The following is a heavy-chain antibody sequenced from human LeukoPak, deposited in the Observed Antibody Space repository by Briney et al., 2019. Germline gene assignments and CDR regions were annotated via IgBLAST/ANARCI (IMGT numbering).Heavy chain of an antibody. CDR1: GFTFSSYG. D-gene: IGHD5-24*01. V-gene: IGHV3-33*01. Sequence: GRSLRLSCAASGFTFSSYGMHWVRQAPGKGLEWVAVIWYDGSNKYYADSVKGRFTISRDNSKNTLYLQMNSLRAEDTAVHYCARDVTMDGYNGALDYWGQGTLVTVSS. CDR3: ARDVTMDGYNGALDY. J-gene: IGHJ4*02. CDR2: IWYDGSNK.